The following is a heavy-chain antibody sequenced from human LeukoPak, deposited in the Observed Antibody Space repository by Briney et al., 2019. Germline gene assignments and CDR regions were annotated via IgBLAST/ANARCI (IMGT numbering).Heavy chain of an antibody. D-gene: IGHD6-19*01. V-gene: IGHV4-34*01. CDR1: GGSFSGYY. CDR2: INHSGST. J-gene: IGHJ4*02. Sequence: SETLSLTCAVYGGSFSGYYWSWIRQPPGKRLEWIGEINHSGSTNYNPSLKSRVTISVDTSKNQFSLKLSSVTAADTAVYYCARVGPRAWIRHTSGWYWDYWGQGTLVTVSS. CDR3: ARVGPRAWIRHTSGWYWDY.